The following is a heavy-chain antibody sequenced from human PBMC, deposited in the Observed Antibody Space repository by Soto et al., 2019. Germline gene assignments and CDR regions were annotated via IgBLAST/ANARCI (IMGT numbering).Heavy chain of an antibody. V-gene: IGHV3-23*01. D-gene: IGHD3-9*01. CDR1: GFTFSSYA. CDR2: ISGSGGST. CDR3: AKDHAPYYDILTGYGMIDY. Sequence: PGGSLRLSCAASGFTFSSYAMSWVRQAPGKGLEWVSAISGSGGSTYYADSVKGRFTISRDNSKNTLYLQMNSLRAEDTAVYYCAKDHAPYYDILTGYGMIDYWGQGTLVTVSS. J-gene: IGHJ4*02.